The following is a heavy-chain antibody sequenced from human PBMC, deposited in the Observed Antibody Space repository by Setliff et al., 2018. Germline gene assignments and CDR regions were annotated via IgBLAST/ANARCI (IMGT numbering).Heavy chain of an antibody. Sequence: ASVKVSCKASGYTFTSFFHQWVRQVPGRGLEWMGWINPKSGGTRYAQKFQGRVTMTRDTSISTAYMELSSLRSDDTAVYYCARDGISWLMWFDPWGQGTLVTVSS. J-gene: IGHJ5*02. CDR2: INPKSGGT. CDR1: GYTFTSFF. D-gene: IGHD3-16*01. CDR3: ARDGISWLMWFDP. V-gene: IGHV1-2*02.